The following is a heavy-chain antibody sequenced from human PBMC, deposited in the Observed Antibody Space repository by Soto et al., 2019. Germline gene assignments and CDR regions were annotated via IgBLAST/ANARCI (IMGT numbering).Heavy chain of an antibody. D-gene: IGHD5-12*01. Sequence: ASVKVSCKASGYTFTSYGISWVRQAPGQGLEWMGWISAYNGNTNYAQKLQGRVTMTTDTSTSTAYMELRSLRSDDTAVYYCARGDIVAPQGVSVFDYWGQGTLVTVSS. J-gene: IGHJ4*02. CDR3: ARGDIVAPQGVSVFDY. CDR2: ISAYNGNT. CDR1: GYTFTSYG. V-gene: IGHV1-18*01.